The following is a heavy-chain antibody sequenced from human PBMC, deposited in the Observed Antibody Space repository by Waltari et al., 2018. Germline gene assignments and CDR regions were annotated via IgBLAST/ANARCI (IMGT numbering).Heavy chain of an antibody. CDR2: IYTSGST. V-gene: IGHV4-4*07. Sequence: QVQLQESGPGLVKPSETLSLTCTVSGGSISSYYWSWLRQPAGKGLEWIGRIYTSGSTTYNPSLKSRVTMSVDTSKNHVSRKLREVTAADTAVYYCARGRRITIFGVVSKATKQDWFDPWGQGTLVTVSS. J-gene: IGHJ5*02. D-gene: IGHD3-3*01. CDR1: GGSISSYY. CDR3: ARGRRITIFGVVSKATKQDWFDP.